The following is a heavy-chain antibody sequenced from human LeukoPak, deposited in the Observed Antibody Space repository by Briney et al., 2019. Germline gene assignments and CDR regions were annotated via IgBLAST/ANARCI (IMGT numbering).Heavy chain of an antibody. J-gene: IGHJ1*01. CDR3: AVSGFEAEYFQH. Sequence: SVKVSCKASGCTFSSYAISWVRQAPGQGLEWMGGIIPIFGTANYAQKFQGRVTITTDESTSTAYMELSSLRSEDTAVYYCAVSGFEAEYFQHWGQGTLVTVSS. D-gene: IGHD3-9*01. CDR2: IIPIFGTA. V-gene: IGHV1-69*05. CDR1: GCTFSSYA.